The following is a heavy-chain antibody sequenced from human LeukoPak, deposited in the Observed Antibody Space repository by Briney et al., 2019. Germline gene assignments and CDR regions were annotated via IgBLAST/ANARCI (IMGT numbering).Heavy chain of an antibody. J-gene: IGHJ5*02. CDR3: ARVPHCSSNSCQAWFDP. V-gene: IGHV4-59*01. CDR2: IYYSGST. CDR1: GGSIRDDD. Sequence: SETLSLTCTFSGGSIRDDDWSWIRQPPGKGLEWIGNIYYSGSTKYNPSLKSRVTISIDTSRNQFSLKLTSVTAADTAVYYCARVPHCSSNSCQAWFDPWGQGTLVTVSS. D-gene: IGHD2-2*01.